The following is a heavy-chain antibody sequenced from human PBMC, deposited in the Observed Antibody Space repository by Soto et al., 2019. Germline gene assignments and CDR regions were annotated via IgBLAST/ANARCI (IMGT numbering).Heavy chain of an antibody. CDR1: GGSFSGYY. J-gene: IGHJ4*02. D-gene: IGHD2-2*01. CDR2: INHSGST. CDR3: ARRKRYCSSTSCYSPIDY. Sequence: SETLSLTCAVYGGSFSGYYWSWIRQPPGKGLEWIGEINHSGSTNYNPSLKSRVTISVDTSKNQFSLKLSSVTAADTAVYYCARRKRYCSSTSCYSPIDYWGQGTLVTVSS. V-gene: IGHV4-34*01.